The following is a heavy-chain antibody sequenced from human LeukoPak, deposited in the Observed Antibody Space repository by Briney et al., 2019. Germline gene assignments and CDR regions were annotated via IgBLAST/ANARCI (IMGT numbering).Heavy chain of an antibody. CDR3: AKVGIPHGSYYYYMDV. V-gene: IGHV3-43D*03. CDR1: GFTFDDYA. D-gene: IGHD7-27*01. Sequence: PGGSLRLSCAASGFTFDDYAMHWVRQAPGKGLEWVSLISWDGGSTYYADSVKGRFTISRDNSKNSLYLQMNSLRAEDTALYYCAKVGIPHGSYYYYMDVWGKGTTVTVSS. J-gene: IGHJ6*03. CDR2: ISWDGGST.